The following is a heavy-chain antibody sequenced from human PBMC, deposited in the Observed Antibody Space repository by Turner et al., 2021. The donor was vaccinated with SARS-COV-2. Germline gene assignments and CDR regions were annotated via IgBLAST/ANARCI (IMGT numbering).Heavy chain of an antibody. V-gene: IGHV4-4*07. CDR2: MFAIGDT. Sequence: QVQLQESGPGLVRPSVTLSLTCTVSGCSISSHYWSWLRQPAGKWLEWIGRMFAIGDTNYIPYLKSRVTLSMDTSKNQLSLILRSVTAADTAVYYCAEPGQGYWGQGTRVTVSA. J-gene: IGHJ4*02. CDR3: AEPGQGY. CDR1: GCSISSHY.